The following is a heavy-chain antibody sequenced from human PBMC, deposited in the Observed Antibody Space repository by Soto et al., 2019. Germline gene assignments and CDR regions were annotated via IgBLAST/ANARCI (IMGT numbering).Heavy chain of an antibody. CDR1: GFTFSSYA. V-gene: IGHV3-30-3*01. J-gene: IGHJ6*02. CDR3: ARQENGISVYNYYYYGMDV. D-gene: IGHD1-20*01. CDR2: ISYDGSNK. Sequence: QVQLVESGGGVVQPGRSLRLSCAASGFTFSSYAMHWVRQAPGKGLEWVAVISYDGSNKYYADSVKGRFTISRDNSKNTLYLQMNSLRAEYTAVYYCARQENGISVYNYYYYGMDVWGQGTTVTVSS.